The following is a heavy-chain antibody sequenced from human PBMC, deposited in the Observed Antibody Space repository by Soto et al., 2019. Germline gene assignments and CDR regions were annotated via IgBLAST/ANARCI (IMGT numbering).Heavy chain of an antibody. D-gene: IGHD3-9*01. Sequence: PGGSLRLSCAASGFTFSSSGMHWVRQAPGKGLEWVAVIWYDGSNKYYADSVKGRFAISRDNSKNTLYLQMNSLRAEDTAAYYCASALRSFDWNSFDYWGLGALVTVSS. V-gene: IGHV3-33*01. CDR1: GFTFSSSG. CDR3: ASALRSFDWNSFDY. J-gene: IGHJ4*02. CDR2: IWYDGSNK.